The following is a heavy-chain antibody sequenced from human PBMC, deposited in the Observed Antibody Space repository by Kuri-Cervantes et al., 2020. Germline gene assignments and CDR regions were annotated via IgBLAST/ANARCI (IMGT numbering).Heavy chain of an antibody. CDR1: GFTFSTYG. J-gene: IGHJ3*02. CDR3: ANRRDAFDI. Sequence: GESLKISCAASGFTFSTYGMSWVRQAPGKGLEWVSGISNSGGSTYYADSVKGRFTISRDNSKNTLYLQMNSLRAEDTAVYYCANRRDAFDIWGQGTMVT. CDR2: ISNSGGST. V-gene: IGHV3-23*01.